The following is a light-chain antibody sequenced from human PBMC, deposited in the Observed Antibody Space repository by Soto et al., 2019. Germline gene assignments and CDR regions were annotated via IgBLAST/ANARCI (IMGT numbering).Light chain of an antibody. CDR2: EVT. CDR3: SSYAASNNFYFV. CDR1: SSDVGGYNY. V-gene: IGLV2-8*01. Sequence: QSVLTQPPSASGSPGQSVTISCTGTSSDVGGYNYVSWYQQYPGRAPKLMIYEVTKRPSGVPDRFSGSKSGTTASLTVSGLQADDEADYYCSSYAASNNFYFVFGGGTQLTVL. J-gene: IGLJ3*02.